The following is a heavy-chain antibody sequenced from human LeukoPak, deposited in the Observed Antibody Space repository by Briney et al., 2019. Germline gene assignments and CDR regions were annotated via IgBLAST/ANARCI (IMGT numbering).Heavy chain of an antibody. D-gene: IGHD6-13*01. CDR2: INPNNGGT. CDR1: GYTFNGYY. Sequence: ASVKVSCKSSGYTFNGYYMHWVRQAPGQGLEWMGWINPNNGGTKYAQNFQGRVTMTRDTSISTAYMELRSLRSDDTAVYYCARDHSSSCQLLDYWGQGTLVTISS. CDR3: ARDHSSSCQLLDY. J-gene: IGHJ4*02. V-gene: IGHV1-2*02.